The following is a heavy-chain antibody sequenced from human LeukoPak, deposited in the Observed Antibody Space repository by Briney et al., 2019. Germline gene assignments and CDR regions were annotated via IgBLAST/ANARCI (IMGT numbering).Heavy chain of an antibody. CDR3: ASPGPYYYYYYYMDV. CDR1: GGIFGSYA. CDR2: IIPIFGTA. Sequence: ASVKVSCKASGGIFGSYAISWVRQAPGQGLEWMGGIIPIFGTANYAQKFQGRVTITADKSTSTAYMELSSLRSEDTAVYYCASPGPYYYYYYYMDVWGKGTTVTVSS. V-gene: IGHV1-69*06. J-gene: IGHJ6*03.